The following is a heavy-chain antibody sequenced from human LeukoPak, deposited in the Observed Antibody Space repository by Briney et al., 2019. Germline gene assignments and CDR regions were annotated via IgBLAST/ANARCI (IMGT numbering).Heavy chain of an antibody. CDR2: INWNGSGA. D-gene: IGHD6-19*01. V-gene: IGHV3-20*04. J-gene: IGHJ4*02. CDR1: GFTFSSYW. Sequence: SGGSLRLSCAASGFTFSSYWMSWVRQVPGKGLEWVSGINWNGSGAGYADSVKGRFTISRDNAKNSLYLQMNSLRAEDTAVYYCAKQGAGIRDWGQGTLVTVSS. CDR3: AKQGAGIRD.